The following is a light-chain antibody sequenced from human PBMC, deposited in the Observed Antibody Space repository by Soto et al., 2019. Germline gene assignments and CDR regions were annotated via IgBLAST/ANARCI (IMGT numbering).Light chain of an antibody. CDR1: QSISSE. Sequence: EIVMTQSPATLSVSPGERATLSCRASQSISSELAWYQQKPGQPPRLLIYSASTGPTGVPARFTGSGSGSEFTLTISGLQSEDFAVYYCQQCHNWPLTFGQGTRLEI. CDR3: QQCHNWPLT. J-gene: IGKJ2*01. V-gene: IGKV3-15*01. CDR2: SAS.